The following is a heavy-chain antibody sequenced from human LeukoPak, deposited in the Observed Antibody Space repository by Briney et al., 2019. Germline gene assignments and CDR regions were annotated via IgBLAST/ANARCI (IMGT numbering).Heavy chain of an antibody. V-gene: IGHV3-15*01. J-gene: IGHJ4*02. CDR3: TTDPVRGGSYWYYFVY. CDR2: IKSKTDGGTT. D-gene: IGHD1-26*01. CDR1: GFTFSNAR. Sequence: PGGSLRLSCAASGFTFSNARMSWVRQAPGKGLEWVGRIKSKTDGGTTDYAAPVKGRFTISRDDSKNTLYLQMNSLKTEDTAVYYCTTDPVRGGSYWYYFVYWGQGTLVTVSS.